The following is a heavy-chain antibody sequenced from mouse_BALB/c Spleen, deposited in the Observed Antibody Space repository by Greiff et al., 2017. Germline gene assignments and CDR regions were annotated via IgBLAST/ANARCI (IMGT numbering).Heavy chain of an antibody. V-gene: IGHV1-69*02. J-gene: IGHJ4*01. Sequence: VQLQQSGAELVRPGASVKLSCKASGYTFPSYWINWVKQRPGQGLEWIGNIYPSDSYTNYNQKFKDKATLTVDKSSSTAYMQLSSPTSEDSAVYYCTRDFAMDYWGQGTSVTVSS. CDR1: GYTFPSYW. CDR3: TRDFAMDY. CDR2: IYPSDSYT.